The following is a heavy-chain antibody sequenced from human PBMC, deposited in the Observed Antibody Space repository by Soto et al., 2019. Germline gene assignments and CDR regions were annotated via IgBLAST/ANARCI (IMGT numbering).Heavy chain of an antibody. CDR1: GGSFSGYY. CDR2: INHSGST. Sequence: QVQLQQWGAGLLKPSETLSLTCAVYGGSFSGYYWSWIRQPPGKGLEWIGEINHSGSTNYNPSLKSRVTISVDTSKNQFSLKLSSVTAANTAVYYCARVRGYCSGGSCTHNPDYWGQGTLVTVSS. V-gene: IGHV4-34*01. J-gene: IGHJ4*02. D-gene: IGHD2-15*01. CDR3: ARVRGYCSGGSCTHNPDY.